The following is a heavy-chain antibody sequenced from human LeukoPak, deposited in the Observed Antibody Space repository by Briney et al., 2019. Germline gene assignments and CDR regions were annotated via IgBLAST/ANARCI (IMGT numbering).Heavy chain of an antibody. CDR1: GFTFSSYS. CDR3: ATGTTVNYYYYMDV. J-gene: IGHJ6*03. CDR2: ISSSSSYI. Sequence: PGGSLRLSCAASGFTFSSYSMNWVRQASGKGLEWVSSISSSSSYIYYADSVKGRFTISRDNSKNTLYLQMNSLRAEDTAVYYCATGTTVNYYYYMDVWGKGTTVTISS. D-gene: IGHD1-14*01. V-gene: IGHV3-21*04.